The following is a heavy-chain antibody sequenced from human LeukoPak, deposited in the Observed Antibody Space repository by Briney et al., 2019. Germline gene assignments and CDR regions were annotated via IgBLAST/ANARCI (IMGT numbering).Heavy chain of an antibody. Sequence: GGSLRLSCAASGFTFSSYWMNWVRQAPGKGLEWVANIKKDGSERYYVDSVKGRFTISRDNAKNSLYLQMDSLRAEDTAVYYCAGGSGWLIDYWGQGTLATVSS. V-gene: IGHV3-7*03. J-gene: IGHJ4*02. CDR3: AGGSGWLIDY. D-gene: IGHD6-19*01. CDR1: GFTFSSYW. CDR2: IKKDGSER.